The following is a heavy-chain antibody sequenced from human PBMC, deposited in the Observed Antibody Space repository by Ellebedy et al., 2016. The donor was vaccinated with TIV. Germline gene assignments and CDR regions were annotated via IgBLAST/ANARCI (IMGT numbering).Heavy chain of an antibody. Sequence: GGSLRLXXAVSGFTLSDYYMSWIRQAPGKGLEWASYISDGGTIVSYTDSVKGRFTISSDSSRDSLYLHMRSLRAEDTAVYYCARARIDSQDYYYGMDVWGQGTTVTVSS. V-gene: IGHV3-11*01. CDR1: GFTLSDYY. J-gene: IGHJ6*01. CDR2: ISDGGTIV. CDR3: ARARIDSQDYYYGMDV. D-gene: IGHD2/OR15-2a*01.